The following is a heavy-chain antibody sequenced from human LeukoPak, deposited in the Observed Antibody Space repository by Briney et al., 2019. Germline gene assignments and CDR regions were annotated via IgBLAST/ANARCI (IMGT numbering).Heavy chain of an antibody. CDR2: INPNSGGT. J-gene: IGHJ3*02. CDR1: GYTFTAYY. V-gene: IGHV1-2*06. Sequence: ASVKVSCRASGYTFTAYYIHWVRQAPGQGLEWMGRINPNSGGTDSTRNFQGRVTMTRDTSMNTAYMEFSSLRSDDTALYYCARDLSGISSATDAFDMWGQGTMVTVSS. D-gene: IGHD1-14*01. CDR3: ARDLSGISSATDAFDM.